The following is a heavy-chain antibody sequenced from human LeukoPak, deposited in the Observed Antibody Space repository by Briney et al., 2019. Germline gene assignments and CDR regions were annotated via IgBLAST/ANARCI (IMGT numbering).Heavy chain of an antibody. CDR1: GFTFSNYE. J-gene: IGHJ4*02. Sequence: GGSLRLSCGASGFTFSNYEMNWVRQAPGMGLEWVSYISDSGSTIYYADSVRGRFTISRDNAKNSLYLQMNSLRAEDTAVYYCARVGYFGSAGFDYWGQGTLVTVSS. CDR2: ISDSGSTI. D-gene: IGHD2-21*01. CDR3: ARVGYFGSAGFDY. V-gene: IGHV3-48*03.